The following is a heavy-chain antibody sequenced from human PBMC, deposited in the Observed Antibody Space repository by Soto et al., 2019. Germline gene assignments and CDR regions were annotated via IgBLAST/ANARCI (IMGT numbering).Heavy chain of an antibody. D-gene: IGHD1-26*01. V-gene: IGHV4-4*07. J-gene: IGHJ6*02. CDR2: IYTSGTT. CDR3: AREGASGFGMDV. CDR1: GGSIRSNY. Sequence: SETLSLTCNVSGGSIRSNYWSWIRQPAGKALEWIGRIYTSGTTNYNPSLKSRATMLIDTSKNQFSLILSSVTAADTAVYYCAREGASGFGMDVWGQGTMVTVSS.